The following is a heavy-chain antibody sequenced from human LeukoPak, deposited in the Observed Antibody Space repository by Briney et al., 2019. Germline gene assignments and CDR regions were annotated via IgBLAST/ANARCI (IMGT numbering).Heavy chain of an antibody. CDR2: FYFSGST. D-gene: IGHD3-22*01. Sequence: SETLSLTCNVSGGSISSSTNYWGWIRQPPGKRLEWIGSFYFSGSTYIHPSLKSRVTISVDTSKNQFSLKLSSVTAADTAVYYCARVRRYYYDSSVKGAFDIWGQGTMVTVS. CDR3: ARVRRYYYDSSVKGAFDI. V-gene: IGHV4-39*07. CDR1: GGSISSSTNY. J-gene: IGHJ3*02.